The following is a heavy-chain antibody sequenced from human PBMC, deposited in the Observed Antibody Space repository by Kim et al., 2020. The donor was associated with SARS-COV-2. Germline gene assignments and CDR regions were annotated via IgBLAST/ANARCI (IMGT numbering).Heavy chain of an antibody. D-gene: IGHD3-3*01. Sequence: DSGKGRFTISRDNSNNTLYLQMNSLRAEDTAIYYCAKPAYYDCWSGYPFDSWGQGALVTVSS. J-gene: IGHJ4*02. V-gene: IGHV3-30*02. CDR3: AKPAYYDCWSGYPFDS.